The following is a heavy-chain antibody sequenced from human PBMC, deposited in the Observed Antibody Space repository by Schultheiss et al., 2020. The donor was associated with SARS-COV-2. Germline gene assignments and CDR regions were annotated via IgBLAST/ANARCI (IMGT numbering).Heavy chain of an antibody. Sequence: GESLKISCAASGFTFSDYYMSWIRQAPGKGLEWVSYISSSSSYTNYADSVKGRFTISRDNAKNTLYLQMNSLRAEDTAVYYCAKAGSRKRITIFGVVITYFDYWGQGTLVTVSS. V-gene: IGHV3-11*05. D-gene: IGHD3-3*01. CDR2: ISSSSSYT. J-gene: IGHJ4*02. CDR3: AKAGSRKRITIFGVVITYFDY. CDR1: GFTFSDYY.